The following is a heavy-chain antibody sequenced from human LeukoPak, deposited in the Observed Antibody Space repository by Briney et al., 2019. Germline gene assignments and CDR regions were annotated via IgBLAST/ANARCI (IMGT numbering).Heavy chain of an antibody. CDR2: IIPIFGTA. D-gene: IGHD3-3*01. Sequence: SVKVSCKASGGTFCSYAISWVRQAPGQGLEWMGRIIPIFGTANYAQKFQGRVTITTDESTSTAYMELSSLRSEDTAVYYCARDLGGSMSAYYFDYWGQGTLVTVSS. J-gene: IGHJ4*02. CDR1: GGTFCSYA. V-gene: IGHV1-69*05. CDR3: ARDLGGSMSAYYFDY.